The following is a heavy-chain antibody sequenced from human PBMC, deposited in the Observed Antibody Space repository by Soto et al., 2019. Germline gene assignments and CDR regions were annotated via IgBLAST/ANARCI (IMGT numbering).Heavy chain of an antibody. CDR2: LIPIFGTA. CDR1: GGTFSSYA. Sequence: QVQLVQSGAEVKKPGSSVKVSCKASGGTFSSYAISWVRQAPGQGLEWMGGLIPIFGTANYAQKFQGRVTITADESTSTAYMELSSLRSEDTAVYYCARSRRGDYSSSLGMDVWGQGTTVTVSS. CDR3: ARSRRGDYSSSLGMDV. J-gene: IGHJ6*02. V-gene: IGHV1-69*12. D-gene: IGHD4-4*01.